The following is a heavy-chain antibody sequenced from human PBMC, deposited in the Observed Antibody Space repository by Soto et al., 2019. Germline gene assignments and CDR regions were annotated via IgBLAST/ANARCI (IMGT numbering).Heavy chain of an antibody. J-gene: IGHJ4*02. CDR3: ARGPFCGNDCYFDV. V-gene: IGHV4-4*07. CDR2: IYSSGAT. D-gene: IGHD2-21*02. CDR1: GGSISGFY. Sequence: LSLTCTVAGGSISGFYWSWVRQPAGKGLEWIGRIYSSGATKYNPSLRNRVTMSVDTSTDQYSLNLASMTAAATAVYFCARGPFCGNDCYFDVWGQGTQVTVSS.